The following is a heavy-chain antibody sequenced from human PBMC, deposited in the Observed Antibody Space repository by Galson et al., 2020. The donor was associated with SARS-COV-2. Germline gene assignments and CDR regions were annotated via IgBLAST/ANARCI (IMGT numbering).Heavy chain of an antibody. D-gene: IGHD6-13*01. CDR2: ITTYNGNT. Sequence: DSVKVSCKASGYTFTSYIITWVRQAPGEGHEWMAHITTYNGNTNYAQKFQGRVAMTTDTSTSTAYLELRSLIHDDTAVYYCTRETYSDSWYDFDFWGQGTLVTVSS. V-gene: IGHV1-18*01. CDR1: GYTFTSYI. J-gene: IGHJ4*02. CDR3: TRETYSDSWYDFDF.